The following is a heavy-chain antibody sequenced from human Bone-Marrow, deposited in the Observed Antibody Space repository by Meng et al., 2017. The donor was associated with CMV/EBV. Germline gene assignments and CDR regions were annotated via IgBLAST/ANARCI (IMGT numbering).Heavy chain of an antibody. D-gene: IGHD6-13*01. CDR3: AKGAYSSSWATPEYFQH. CDR1: GFTFSRYS. V-gene: IGHV3-21*01. J-gene: IGHJ1*01. Sequence: GGSLRLSCAASGFTFSRYSMNWVRQAPGKGLEWVSSISSSSSYIYYADSVKGRFTISRDNAKNSLYPQMNSLRAEDTAVYYCAKGAYSSSWATPEYFQHWGQGTLVTVSS. CDR2: ISSSSSYI.